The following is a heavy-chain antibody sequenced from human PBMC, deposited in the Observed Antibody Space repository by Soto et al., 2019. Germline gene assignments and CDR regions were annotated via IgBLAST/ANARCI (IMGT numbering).Heavy chain of an antibody. Sequence: QVQLQQWGAGLLKPSETLSLTCAVYGGSFSGYYWSWIRQPPGKGLEWIGEINHSGSTNYNPSLKSRVTISVDTSKNQFSLKLSSVTAADTAVYYCARDRSSSATFDYWGQGTLVTVSS. CDR1: GGSFSGYY. CDR2: INHSGST. CDR3: ARDRSSSATFDY. J-gene: IGHJ4*02. D-gene: IGHD6-6*01. V-gene: IGHV4-34*01.